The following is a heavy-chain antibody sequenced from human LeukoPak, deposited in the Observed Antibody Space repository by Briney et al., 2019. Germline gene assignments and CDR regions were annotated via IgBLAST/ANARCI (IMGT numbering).Heavy chain of an antibody. CDR1: GGSITSVNL. D-gene: IGHD1-26*01. Sequence: SETLSLTCAVSGGSITSVNLWAWVRQPPGKGLEWVGEMYLSGTTTCNPSLRGRATMSLDRSKNQVSLRLNSVTAADTALYYCAGLVGRYSNGMYYYFDYWGQGILVTVSS. V-gene: IGHV4-4*02. CDR2: MYLSGTT. J-gene: IGHJ4*02. CDR3: AGLVGRYSNGMYYYFDY.